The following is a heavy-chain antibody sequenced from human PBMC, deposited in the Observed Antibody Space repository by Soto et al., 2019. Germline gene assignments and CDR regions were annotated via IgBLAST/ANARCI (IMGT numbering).Heavy chain of an antibody. D-gene: IGHD2-8*01. J-gene: IGHJ5*02. Sequence: QLQLQESGPGLVKPSETLSLTCAVSGGSISNTNYYWGWIRQPVGQGLQWVGSGSNSGNTYYNPSLNSRVTISVDMSKNQFSLKLSSVTAADTAVYYCAGQTWCRQRGWFAPWGQGTLVTVSS. CDR2: GSNSGNT. V-gene: IGHV4-39*01. CDR1: GGSISNTNYY. CDR3: AGQTWCRQRGWFAP.